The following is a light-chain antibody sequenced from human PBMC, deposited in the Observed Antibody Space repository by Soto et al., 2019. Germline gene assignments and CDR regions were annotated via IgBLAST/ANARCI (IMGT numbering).Light chain of an antibody. Sequence: AIQLTQSPSSLSASVGDRVTITCRASQGISSSLAWYQQKPGKAPKLLIYDAPSLESGVPSRFSGSGSGTDFTLTIISLQPEDFATYYCQQFNSYSITFGQGTRLEIK. CDR1: QGISSS. CDR2: DAP. V-gene: IGKV1-13*02. CDR3: QQFNSYSIT. J-gene: IGKJ5*01.